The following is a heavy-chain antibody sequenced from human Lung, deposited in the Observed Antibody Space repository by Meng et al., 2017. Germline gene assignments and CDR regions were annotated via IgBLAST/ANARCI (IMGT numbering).Heavy chain of an antibody. V-gene: IGHV4-34*01. CDR3: ARDQGGAGGY. CDR2: INRRGRT. D-gene: IGHD2-15*01. Sequence: QVQLQQWGAGELKPSETLSLTCAVYVGSFSGYQWNWIRQSPGKGLEWIGDINRRGRTNYNPSLKSRVTISVDTSKNQFSLKLSSVTAADTAVYYCARDQGGAGGYWGPGTLVTVSS. CDR1: VGSFSGYQ. J-gene: IGHJ4*02.